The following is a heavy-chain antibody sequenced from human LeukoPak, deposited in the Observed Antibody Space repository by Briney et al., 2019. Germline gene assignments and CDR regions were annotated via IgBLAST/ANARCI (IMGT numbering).Heavy chain of an antibody. Sequence: PGGSLRLSCAASGFSFSSSYVSWVRQAPRKGLEWVSIIYGGGNKYYVDSVEGRFTISRDNSKNTLYLQMNTLRAEDTAVYYCASGRRDSNGFVDYWGQGILVTVSS. CDR1: GFSFSSSY. V-gene: IGHV3-66*01. D-gene: IGHD5-18*01. CDR2: IYGGGNK. J-gene: IGHJ4*02. CDR3: ASGRRDSNGFVDY.